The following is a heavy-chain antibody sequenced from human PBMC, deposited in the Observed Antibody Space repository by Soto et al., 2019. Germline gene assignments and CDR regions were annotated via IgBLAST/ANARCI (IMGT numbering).Heavy chain of an antibody. CDR3: VVSRGWWAFHS. J-gene: IGHJ4*02. Sequence: QVLLVQSGAEVKKPGASVQISCKASGYTFTTYDMHWVRQAPGQRLEWMGSINANNGNPKYSQRFQGRATLARDTSATTGYIDLSSLISEDTAVYYCVVSRGWWAFHSWGQGTLVTVSS. CDR1: GYTFTTYD. D-gene: IGHD6-13*01. V-gene: IGHV1-3*01. CDR2: INANNGNP.